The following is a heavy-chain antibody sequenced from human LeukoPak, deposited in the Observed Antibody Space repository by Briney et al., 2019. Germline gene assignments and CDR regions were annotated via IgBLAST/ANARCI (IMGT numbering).Heavy chain of an antibody. CDR2: LYTSGTT. D-gene: IGHD6-19*01. V-gene: IGHV4-61*09. Sequence: SQTLSLTCTVSGGSISSGSYYWTCSRQPAGKGLEWIGHLYTSGTTSYNPSLHSRVTISADTSKHQFSLRLTSVTAADTAVYYCARAGGSVGWYGTIDSWGQGTLVTVSS. J-gene: IGHJ4*02. CDR1: GGSISSGSYY. CDR3: ARAGGSVGWYGTIDS.